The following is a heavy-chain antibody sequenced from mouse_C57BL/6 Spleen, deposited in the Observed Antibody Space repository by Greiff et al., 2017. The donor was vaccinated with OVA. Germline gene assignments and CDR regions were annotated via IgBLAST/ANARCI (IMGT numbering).Heavy chain of an antibody. Sequence: VQLQQPGAELVKPGASVKLSCKASGYTFTSYWMHWVKQRPGQGLEWIGMIHPNSGSTNYNEKFKSKATLTVDKSSSTAYMQLSSLTSEDSAVYYCARGLLPPHYYAMDYWGQGTSVTVSS. V-gene: IGHV1-64*01. CDR3: ARGLLPPHYYAMDY. J-gene: IGHJ4*01. D-gene: IGHD2-3*01. CDR1: GYTFTSYW. CDR2: IHPNSGST.